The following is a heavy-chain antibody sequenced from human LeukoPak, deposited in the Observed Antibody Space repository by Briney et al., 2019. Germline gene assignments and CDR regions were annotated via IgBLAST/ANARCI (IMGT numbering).Heavy chain of an antibody. J-gene: IGHJ4*02. CDR3: TRVSLSGTSTRDY. CDR1: GYTFTSYA. V-gene: IGHV1-18*01. CDR2: INTYNGIT. D-gene: IGHD1-20*01. Sequence: ASVKVSCKASGYTFTSYAMNWVRQAPGQGLEWMGWINTYNGITDYAQKFQGRINMTTDTSTNTAYMDLRSLRPDDTAMYYCTRVSLSGTSTRDYWGQGALVTVSS.